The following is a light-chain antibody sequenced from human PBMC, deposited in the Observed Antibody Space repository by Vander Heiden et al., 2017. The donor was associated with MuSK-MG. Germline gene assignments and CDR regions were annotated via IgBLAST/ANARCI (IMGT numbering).Light chain of an antibody. V-gene: IGKV3-15*01. CDR2: GAS. Sequence: EIVMTQSPATLSVSPGERATLSCRASQSVSSNLAWYQQKPGQAPRLLIYGASTRAAGIPARFSGSGSGTEFTLTISSLQSEDFALYYCQQYDNSWTFGQGTKVEIK. CDR1: QSVSSN. J-gene: IGKJ1*01. CDR3: QQYDNSWT.